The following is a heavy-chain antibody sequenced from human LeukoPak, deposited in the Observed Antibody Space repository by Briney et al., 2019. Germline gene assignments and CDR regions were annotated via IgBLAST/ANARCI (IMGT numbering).Heavy chain of an antibody. V-gene: IGHV1-2*02. CDR3: ARDLGGATTTSDY. CDR1: GYTFTGYY. CDR2: INPNSGGT. Sequence: GASVKVSCKASGYTFTGYYMHWVRQAPGQGLEGMGWINPNSGGTNYAQKFQGRVTMTRDTSISTAYMELSRLRSDDTAVYYCARDLGGATTTSDYWGQGTLVTVSS. J-gene: IGHJ4*02. D-gene: IGHD1-26*01.